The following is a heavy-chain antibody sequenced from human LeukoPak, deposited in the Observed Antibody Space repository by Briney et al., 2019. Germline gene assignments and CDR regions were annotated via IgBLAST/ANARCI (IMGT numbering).Heavy chain of an antibody. D-gene: IGHD3-3*01. CDR2: MNPKRGNT. CDR3: ARGLRYYDFWSGYYSGGYYYYMDV. V-gene: IGHV1-8*01. CDR1: GYTFTSYD. J-gene: IGHJ6*03. Sequence: SVKVSCKASGYTFTSYDINWLRQATGQGLDWMGWMNPKRGNTGYAQKFQGRVTMTRNTSMSTAYMELSSLRSEDTAVYYCARGLRYYDFWSGYYSGGYYYYMDVWGKGTTVTVSS.